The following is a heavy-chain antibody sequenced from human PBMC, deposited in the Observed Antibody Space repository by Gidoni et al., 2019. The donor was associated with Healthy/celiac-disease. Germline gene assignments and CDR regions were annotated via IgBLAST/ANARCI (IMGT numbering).Heavy chain of an antibody. CDR2: LYYSGST. V-gene: IGHV4-31*01. D-gene: IGHD5-12*01. J-gene: IGHJ4*02. Sequence: QVQLQEAGPGLVKPSRTLSLTRSVSRCSISSGGYYWSWIRQHPGKGLEWVGYLYYSGSTNYNPNLKSQFTISVDTSKNQFSLKLSSVTAADTAVYYCARYRDGYNSGDYWGQGTLVTVSS. CDR1: RCSISSGGYY. CDR3: ARYRDGYNSGDY.